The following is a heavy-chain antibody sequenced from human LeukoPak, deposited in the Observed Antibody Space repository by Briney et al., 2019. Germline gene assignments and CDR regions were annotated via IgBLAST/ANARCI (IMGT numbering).Heavy chain of an antibody. D-gene: IGHD1-26*01. CDR1: GGSIGTYS. CDR2: IYTSGST. V-gene: IGHV4-4*07. Sequence: SETLSLTCTVSGGSIGTYSWNWIRQPPGKGLEWIGRIYTSGSTNYNPSLKSRVTMSVDTSKNQFSLKLSSVTAADTAVYYCARYRAGAFDYWGQGTLVTVSS. J-gene: IGHJ4*02. CDR3: ARYRAGAFDY.